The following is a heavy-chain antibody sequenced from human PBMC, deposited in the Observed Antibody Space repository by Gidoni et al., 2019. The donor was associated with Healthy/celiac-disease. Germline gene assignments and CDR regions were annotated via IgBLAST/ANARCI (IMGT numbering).Heavy chain of an antibody. Sequence: QVQLVQSGAEVKTSGASVKVCCKASGYTFTSYYMHWVRQAPGQGLEWMGIINPSGGITSYAQKFQGRVTMTRDTSTSTVYMELSSLRSEDTAVYYCARDPHYYDSSGSFDYWGQGTLVTVSS. CDR2: INPSGGIT. CDR3: ARDPHYYDSSGSFDY. J-gene: IGHJ4*02. V-gene: IGHV1-46*01. CDR1: GYTFTSYY. D-gene: IGHD3-22*01.